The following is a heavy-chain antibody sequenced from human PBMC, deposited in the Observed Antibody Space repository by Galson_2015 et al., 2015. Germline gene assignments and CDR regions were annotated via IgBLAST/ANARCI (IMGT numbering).Heavy chain of an antibody. D-gene: IGHD6-19*01. CDR3: AKVPQWLDAFDI. Sequence: SLRLPYAASGFTFSSYAMSWFRQAPGKGREWVSAISGSGGSTYYADSVKGRFTISRDNSKNTLYLQMNSLRAEDTAVYYCAKVPQWLDAFDIWGQGTMVTVSS. CDR2: ISGSGGST. CDR1: GFTFSSYA. J-gene: IGHJ3*02. V-gene: IGHV3-23*01.